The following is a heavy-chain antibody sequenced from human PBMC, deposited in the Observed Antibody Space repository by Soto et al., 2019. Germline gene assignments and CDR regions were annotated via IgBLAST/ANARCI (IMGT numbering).Heavy chain of an antibody. Sequence: QVQLVESGGGVVQPGRSLRLSCAASGFTFSSYGMHWVRQAPGKGLEWVAVISYDGSNKYYADSVKGRFTISRDNSKNTLYLQMNSLRAEDTAVYYCASMHSYGSALASLYYSHGMDVWGQGTTVTVSS. CDR2: ISYDGSNK. V-gene: IGHV3-30*03. CDR3: ASMHSYGSALASLYYSHGMDV. J-gene: IGHJ6*02. CDR1: GFTFSSYG. D-gene: IGHD5-18*01.